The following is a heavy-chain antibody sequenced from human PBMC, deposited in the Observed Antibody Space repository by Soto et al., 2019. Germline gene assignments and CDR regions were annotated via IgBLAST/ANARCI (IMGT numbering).Heavy chain of an antibody. CDR1: GGTFSSYT. Sequence: QVQLVQSGAGVKKPGSSVKVSCKASGGTFSSYTISWVRQAPGQGLEWMGRIIPILGIANYAQKFQGRVTITADKTTSKAYMELSSMRFDDTAVYYCARDNGDYYFDYWGQGTMVTVSS. J-gene: IGHJ4*02. CDR3: ARDNGDYYFDY. V-gene: IGHV1-69*08. D-gene: IGHD4-17*01. CDR2: IIPILGIA.